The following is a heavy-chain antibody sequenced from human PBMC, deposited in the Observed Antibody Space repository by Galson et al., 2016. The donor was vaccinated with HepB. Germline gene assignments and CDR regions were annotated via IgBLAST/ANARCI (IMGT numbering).Heavy chain of an antibody. CDR2: IKGKIDGETT. Sequence: SLRLSCAASGFAFSDAWMSWIRQAPGKGLEWVGRIKGKIDGETTDYAAPVKGRFTISRDDSKNTLYLQMNSLKTEDTAVYYCTIDRRCDSSGYCPQFDYWGQGTLVTVSS. J-gene: IGHJ4*02. CDR1: GFAFSDAW. V-gene: IGHV3-15*01. D-gene: IGHD3-22*01. CDR3: TIDRRCDSSGYCPQFDY.